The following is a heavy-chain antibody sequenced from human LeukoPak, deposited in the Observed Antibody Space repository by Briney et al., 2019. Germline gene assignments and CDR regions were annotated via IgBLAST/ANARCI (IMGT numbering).Heavy chain of an antibody. J-gene: IGHJ4*02. CDR3: AYMITFGGVKS. V-gene: IGHV3-23*01. D-gene: IGHD3-16*01. Sequence: GGSLRLSCAASGFTFSSYGMSWVRQAPGKGLERVSAISGSGGSTYYADSVKGRFTISRDNSKNTLYLQMNSLRAEDTAVYYCAYMITFGGVKSWGQGTLVTVSS. CDR2: ISGSGGST. CDR1: GFTFSSYG.